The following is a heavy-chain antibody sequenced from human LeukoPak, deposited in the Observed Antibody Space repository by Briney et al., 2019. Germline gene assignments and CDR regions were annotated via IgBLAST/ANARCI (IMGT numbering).Heavy chain of an antibody. V-gene: IGHV4-38-2*02. CDR1: GYSISSDCY. J-gene: IGHJ4*02. Sequence: SETLSLTCTVSGYSISSDCYWGWIRQPPGKGLEWIGTIYRSGSTYYNPSLKSRVTISVDTSKNQFSLKLTSVTAAGTAVYYCARYDVWGSYRAFGYWGQGTLVTVSS. CDR3: ARYDVWGSYRAFGY. D-gene: IGHD3-16*02. CDR2: IYRSGST.